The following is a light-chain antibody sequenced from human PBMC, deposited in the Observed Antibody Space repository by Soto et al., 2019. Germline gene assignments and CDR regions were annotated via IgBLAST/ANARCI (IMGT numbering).Light chain of an antibody. CDR1: SSDVGGYNY. Sequence: HSARTQPPSASGSPGQSVTISCTGTSSDVGGYNYVSWYQQHPGKAPKLMIYEVSKRPSGVPDRFSGSKSGNTASLTVSGLQAEDEADYYCSSYAGSNNYVFGTGTKVTVL. V-gene: IGLV2-8*01. CDR2: EVS. CDR3: SSYAGSNNYV. J-gene: IGLJ1*01.